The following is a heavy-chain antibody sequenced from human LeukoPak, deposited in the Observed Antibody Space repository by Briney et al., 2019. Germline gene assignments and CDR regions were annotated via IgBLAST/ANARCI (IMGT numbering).Heavy chain of an antibody. V-gene: IGHV4-61*02. CDR1: GGSISSGFYY. J-gene: IGHJ6*03. CDR2: IHTSGST. Sequence: SQTLSLTCTVSGGSISSGFYYWSWIRQPAGKGLEWIGRIHTSGSTNYNPSLKSRVTISVDTSKNQFSVRLSSVTAADTAVYYCARGPGPRPLYYYYYYMDVWGKGTTVTVSS. CDR3: ARGPGPRPLYYYYYYMDV.